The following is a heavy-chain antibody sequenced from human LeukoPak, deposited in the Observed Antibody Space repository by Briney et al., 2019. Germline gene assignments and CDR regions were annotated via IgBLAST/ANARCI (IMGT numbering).Heavy chain of an antibody. D-gene: IGHD3-22*01. J-gene: IGHJ5*02. CDR1: GGSISSYY. CDR3: ARHSKTYYYDSSGLDH. Sequence: SETLSLTCTVSGGSISSYYWSWIRQPPGKGLEWIGYIHYSGSTNYNPSLKSRVTISVDTSKNQFSLKLSSVTAADTAVYYCARHSKTYYYDSSGLDHWGQGTLVTVSS. CDR2: IHYSGST. V-gene: IGHV4-59*08.